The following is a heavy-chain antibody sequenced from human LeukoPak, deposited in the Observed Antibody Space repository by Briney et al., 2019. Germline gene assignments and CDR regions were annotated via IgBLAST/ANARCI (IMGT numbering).Heavy chain of an antibody. CDR3: ARVVLRGRVYGMDV. D-gene: IGHD3-10*01. V-gene: IGHV3-21*01. CDR1: GFTFSSYS. Sequence: GRSLRLSCAASGFTFSSYSMNWVRQAPGKGLEWVSSISSSSSYIYYADSVKGRFTISRDNAKNSLYLQMNSLRAEDTAVYYCARVVLRGRVYGMDVWGQGTTVTVSS. J-gene: IGHJ6*02. CDR2: ISSSSSYI.